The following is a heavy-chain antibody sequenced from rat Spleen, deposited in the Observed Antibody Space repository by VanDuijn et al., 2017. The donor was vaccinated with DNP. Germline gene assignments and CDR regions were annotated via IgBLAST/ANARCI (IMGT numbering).Heavy chain of an antibody. D-gene: IGHD4-1*01. Sequence: EVQLVESDGGLVQPGRSLKLSCAASGFTFSDYYMAWVRQAPTKGLAWVASISPSGGSTYYRDSVKGRFTVSRDNAKSTLYLQMDSLRSEDTATYYCARHNVYGGFDYWGQGVMVTVSS. J-gene: IGHJ2*01. CDR2: ISPSGGST. V-gene: IGHV5-25*01. CDR1: GFTFSDYY. CDR3: ARHNVYGGFDY.